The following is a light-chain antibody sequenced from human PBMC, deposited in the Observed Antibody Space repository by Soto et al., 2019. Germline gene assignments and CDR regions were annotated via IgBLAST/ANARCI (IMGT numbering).Light chain of an antibody. V-gene: IGLV2-14*01. J-gene: IGLJ1*01. CDR1: SSDIGVYDY. Sequence: QSVLTQPASVSGSPGQSITISCTGTSSDIGVYDYVSWYQQHPGKAPKLIIYEVTNRPSGLSNRFSGSKSDNTASLTISGLQAEDEADYYCVSHISVAYRSIYVFGTGSQGHRP. CDR3: VSHISVAYRSIYV. CDR2: EVT.